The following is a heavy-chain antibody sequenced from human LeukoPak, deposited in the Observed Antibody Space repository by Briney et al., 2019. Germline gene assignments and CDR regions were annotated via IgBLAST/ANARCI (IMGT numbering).Heavy chain of an antibody. Sequence: ASVKVSCKASGYTFTGYYIHWVRQAPGQGLECVGWINPNSGGTNYAQKFQGRVTMTRDTSISTGYMELSRLRSDDTAVYYCARGGSGSYFSWLDPWGQGTLVTVSS. CDR3: ARGGSGSYFSWLDP. CDR1: GYTFTGYY. D-gene: IGHD3-10*01. J-gene: IGHJ5*02. CDR2: INPNSGGT. V-gene: IGHV1-2*02.